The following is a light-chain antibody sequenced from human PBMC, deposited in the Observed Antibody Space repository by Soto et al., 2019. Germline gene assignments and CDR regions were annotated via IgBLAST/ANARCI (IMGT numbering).Light chain of an antibody. CDR3: QQTYSTLFP. V-gene: IGKV1-39*01. J-gene: IGKJ3*01. Sequence: DIQMTQSPSSLSASVGDRVTITCRASQTISSYLNWYQQKPGKAPKLPIYAASSLQSGVPSRFSGSGSGTDFTLTISSLQPEDFATYYCQQTYSTLFPFCPGTKVAIK. CDR1: QTISSY. CDR2: AAS.